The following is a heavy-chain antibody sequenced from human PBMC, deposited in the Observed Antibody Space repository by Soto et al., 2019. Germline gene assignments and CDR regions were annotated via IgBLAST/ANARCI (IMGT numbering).Heavy chain of an antibody. Sequence: KTGGSLRLSCAASGFTFSSYSMNWVRQAPGKGLEWVSSISSSSSYIYYADSVKGRFTISRDNAKNSLYLQMNSLRAEDTAVYYCARGSGWYFDAFDIWGQGTMVTVSS. CDR1: GFTFSSYS. D-gene: IGHD6-19*01. CDR3: ARGSGWYFDAFDI. CDR2: ISSSSSYI. J-gene: IGHJ3*02. V-gene: IGHV3-21*01.